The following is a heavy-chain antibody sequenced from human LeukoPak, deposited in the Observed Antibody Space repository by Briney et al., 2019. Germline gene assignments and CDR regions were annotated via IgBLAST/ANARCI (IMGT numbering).Heavy chain of an antibody. J-gene: IGHJ4*02. CDR3: AREGSGYTYGRGSYFDY. Sequence: ASVKVSCKASGYTLTVYYIHWVRQAPGQGLEWMGRINPNSGDTNFAQKFQGRVAMTRDTSISTAYMDLSGLRPDDTAVYYCAREGSGYTYGRGSYFDYWGQGTLVIVSS. D-gene: IGHD5-18*01. CDR1: GYTLTVYY. V-gene: IGHV1-2*06. CDR2: INPNSGDT.